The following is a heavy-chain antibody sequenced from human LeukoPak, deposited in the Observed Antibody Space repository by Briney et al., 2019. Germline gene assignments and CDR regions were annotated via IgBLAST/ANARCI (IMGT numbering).Heavy chain of an antibody. J-gene: IGHJ5*02. CDR2: ISYSGSS. V-gene: IGHV4-59*01. D-gene: IGHD2-21*02. CDR3: ARGVTTGLDWFDP. Sequence: SETLSLTCTVSGVSISSYYWSWIRQPPGKGLEWIGCISYSGSSTYNPSLKSRVTISVHTSKNQFSLKVTSVTAADAAVYYCARGVTTGLDWFDPWGQGTLVTVSS. CDR1: GVSISSYY.